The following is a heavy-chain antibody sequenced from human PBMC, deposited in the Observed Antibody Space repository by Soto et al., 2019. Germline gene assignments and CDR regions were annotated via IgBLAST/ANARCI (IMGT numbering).Heavy chain of an antibody. CDR1: GFTFSDHY. CDR2: TRNRANSYTT. CDR3: TRITSSWYYFDY. Sequence: GGSLRLSCAASGFTFSDHYMDWVRQAPGKGLEWVGRTRNRANSYTTEYAASVKGRFTISRDDSKNSLYPQMNSLKTEDTAVYYCTRITSSWYYFDYWGQGTLVTVSS. D-gene: IGHD6-13*01. J-gene: IGHJ4*02. V-gene: IGHV3-72*01.